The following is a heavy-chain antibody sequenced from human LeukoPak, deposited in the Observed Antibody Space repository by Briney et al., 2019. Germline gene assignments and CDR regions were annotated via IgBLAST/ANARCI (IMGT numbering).Heavy chain of an antibody. CDR1: GFTVSSNY. Sequence: GGSLRPSCAASGFTVSSNYMSWVRQAPGKGLEWVSVIYSGGSTYYADSVKGRFTISRDNSKNTLYLQMNSLRAEDTAVYYCARGLDYGDYFDCWGQGTLVTVSS. J-gene: IGHJ4*02. V-gene: IGHV3-53*01. D-gene: IGHD4-17*01. CDR3: ARGLDYGDYFDC. CDR2: IYSGGST.